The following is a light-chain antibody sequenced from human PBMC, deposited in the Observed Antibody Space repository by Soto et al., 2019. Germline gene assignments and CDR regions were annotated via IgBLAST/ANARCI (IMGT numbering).Light chain of an antibody. CDR2: NNN. V-gene: IGLV1-44*01. CDR1: SXDVGGYNY. Sequence: QSVLTQPPSASGSPGQSVTISCTGTSXDVGGYNYVSWYQQLPGTAPKLLIYNNNQRPSGVPDRFSGSKSGTSASLAISGLQSEDEADYYCAAWDDSLNGNVFGTGTKITVL. J-gene: IGLJ1*01. CDR3: AAWDDSLNGNV.